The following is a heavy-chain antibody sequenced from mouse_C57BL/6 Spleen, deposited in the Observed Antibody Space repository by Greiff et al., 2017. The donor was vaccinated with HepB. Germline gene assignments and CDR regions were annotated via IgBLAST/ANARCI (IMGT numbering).Heavy chain of an antibody. CDR1: GYSITSGYY. CDR3: ARNYGSSPYYWYFDV. D-gene: IGHD1-1*01. CDR2: ISYDGSN. Sequence: EVKLQESGPGLVKPSQSLSLTCSVTGYSITSGYYWNWIRQFPGNKLEWMGYISYDGSNNYNPSLKNRISITRDTSKNQFFLKLNSVTTEDTATYYCARNYGSSPYYWYFDVWGTGTTVTVSS. J-gene: IGHJ1*03. V-gene: IGHV3-6*01.